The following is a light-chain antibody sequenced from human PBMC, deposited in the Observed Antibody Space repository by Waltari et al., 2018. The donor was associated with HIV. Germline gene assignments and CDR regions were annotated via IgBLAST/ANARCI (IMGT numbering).Light chain of an antibody. Sequence: AIRMTQSPSSVSASTGHRVTITCRASQGISSYLAWYQQKPVKAAKLLIYAASTLQSGVPARFSGGGSGTYFTLTISCLQSEDFATYYCQQYYSYPRTFGQGTKLEIK. V-gene: IGKV1-8*01. CDR3: QQYYSYPRT. CDR2: AAS. J-gene: IGKJ2*01. CDR1: QGISSY.